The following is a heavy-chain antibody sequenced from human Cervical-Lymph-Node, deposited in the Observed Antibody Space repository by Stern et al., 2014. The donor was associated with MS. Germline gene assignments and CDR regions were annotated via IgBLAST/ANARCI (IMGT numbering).Heavy chain of an antibody. CDR2: SNPSGDSA. V-gene: IGHV1-46*01. CDR3: ASGTGSKRPTGNY. CDR1: GYSFTSHY. Sequence: VQLVQSGAEVKKPGASVKVSCKASGYSFTSHYMHWVRQAPGQGLEWVGISNPSGDSASYAQKLQGRVTMTRDTSTSTVYMELSSLRSEDTAVYYCASGTGSKRPTGNYWGQGTLVTVSS. D-gene: IGHD3/OR15-3a*01. J-gene: IGHJ4*02.